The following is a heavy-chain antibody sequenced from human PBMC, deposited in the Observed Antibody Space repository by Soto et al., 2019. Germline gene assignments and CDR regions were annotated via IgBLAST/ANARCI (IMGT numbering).Heavy chain of an antibody. V-gene: IGHV4-4*02. CDR1: AKSLSKDIW. CDR2: VHHTKGG. D-gene: IGHD1-1*01. Sequence: SETLSLTCVVSAKSLSKDIWWNWVRQPPGQGLEWVGEVHHTKGGLYNPALRSRVTVSADLFNSKIFLEVHSLGAADTAVYYCARAGSWNLNSWGQGTPVTVSS. CDR3: ARAGSWNLNS. J-gene: IGHJ4*02.